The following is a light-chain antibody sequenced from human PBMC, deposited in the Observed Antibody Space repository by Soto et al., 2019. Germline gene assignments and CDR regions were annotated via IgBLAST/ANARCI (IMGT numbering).Light chain of an antibody. CDR3: QPRSLPIT. V-gene: IGKV3-11*01. CDR2: DAS. CDR1: QSVSSY. J-gene: IGKJ5*01. Sequence: EIVTTMSPPTLSLYPGERDPLSCRASQSVSSYLAWYQQKPGQAPRLLIYDASNRATGIPARFSGSGSGTDFTLTISSLEPEDFAVYYCQPRSLPITFGEGTRLEIK.